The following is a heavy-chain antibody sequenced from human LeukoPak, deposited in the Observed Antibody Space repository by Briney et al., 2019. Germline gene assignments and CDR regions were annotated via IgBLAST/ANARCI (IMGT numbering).Heavy chain of an antibody. Sequence: GGSLRLSCAASGFTFSSFWMHWVRQAPGKWLVWVSRINIDGSGTTYADSVKARFTISRDNAKNTLYLQMNSLRVEDTAVYYCARVRPGYYYMDVWGKGTTVTVSS. CDR3: ARVRPGYYYMDV. CDR2: INIDGSGT. J-gene: IGHJ6*03. V-gene: IGHV3-74*01. CDR1: GFTFSSFW. D-gene: IGHD7-27*01.